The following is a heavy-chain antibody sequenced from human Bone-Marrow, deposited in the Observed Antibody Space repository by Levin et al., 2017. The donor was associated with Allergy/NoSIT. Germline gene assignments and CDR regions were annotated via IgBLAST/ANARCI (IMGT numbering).Heavy chain of an antibody. CDR1: GFNFSTYG. V-gene: IGHV3-23*01. D-gene: IGHD3/OR15-3a*01. J-gene: IGHJ4*02. CDR3: AKTQLGGLIYDFWTGLYTGPSIDF. Sequence: GESLKISCAASGFNFSTYGMTWVRQAPGKGLEWVATITATGDSMYYANSAKGRFTVSRDNDKNSVSLQLNSLRAEDTAVYFCAKTQLGGLIYDFWTGLYTGPSIDFWGQGTLVTVSS. CDR2: ITATGDSM.